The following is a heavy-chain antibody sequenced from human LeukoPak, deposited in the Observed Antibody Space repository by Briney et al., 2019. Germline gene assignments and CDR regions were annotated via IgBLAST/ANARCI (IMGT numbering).Heavy chain of an antibody. Sequence: GGSLRLSCAASGLTFSSYGMSWVRQAPGKGLEWVSTISGSGGSIYYADSVKGRFTISRDNSKNTLYLQMNSLKPEDTAVYYCAAGDTDDIAFWGQGTLVTVSS. J-gene: IGHJ4*02. V-gene: IGHV3-23*01. D-gene: IGHD2-21*01. CDR1: GLTFSSYG. CDR2: ISGSGGSI. CDR3: AAGDTDDIAF.